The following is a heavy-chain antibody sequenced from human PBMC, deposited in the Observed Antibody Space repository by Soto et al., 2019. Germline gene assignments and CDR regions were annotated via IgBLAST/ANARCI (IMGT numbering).Heavy chain of an antibody. CDR2: ISGSGGST. J-gene: IGHJ6*03. Sequence: GGSLRLSCAASGFTFSSYAMSWVRQAPGKGLEWVSAISGSGGSTYYADSVKGRFTISRDNSKNTLYLQMNSLRAEDTAVYYCAKGGFDYGEPDYYYYYMDVWGKGTTVTVSS. CDR1: GFTFSSYA. CDR3: AKGGFDYGEPDYYYYYMDV. V-gene: IGHV3-23*01. D-gene: IGHD4-17*01.